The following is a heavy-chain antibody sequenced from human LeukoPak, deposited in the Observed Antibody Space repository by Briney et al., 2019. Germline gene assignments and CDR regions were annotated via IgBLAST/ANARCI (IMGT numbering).Heavy chain of an antibody. Sequence: PGGSLRLSCAAFGFTFDDYAMHWVRQAPGKGLECVSGISGNSGSIGYAGSVKGRFTISRDNAKNSLYLQMNSLRAEDTAVYYCARLREIPVFGVVTKSTSYFDYWGQGTLVTVSS. J-gene: IGHJ4*02. CDR2: ISGNSGSI. CDR3: ARLREIPVFGVVTKSTSYFDY. D-gene: IGHD3-3*01. V-gene: IGHV3-9*01. CDR1: GFTFDDYA.